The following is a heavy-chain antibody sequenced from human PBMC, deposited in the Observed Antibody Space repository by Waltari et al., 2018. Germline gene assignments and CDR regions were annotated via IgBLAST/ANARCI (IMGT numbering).Heavy chain of an antibody. Sequence: QVQLVQSGAEVKKPGASVKVSCKASGYTFTSYDINWVRQAPGQGLEWMGGIIPIFGTANYAQKFQGRVTITTDESTSTAYMELSSLRSEDTAGYYCATQPGETHYMDVWGKGTTVTVSS. CDR1: GYTFTSYD. CDR3: ATQPGETHYMDV. CDR2: IIPIFGTA. V-gene: IGHV1-69*01. J-gene: IGHJ6*03.